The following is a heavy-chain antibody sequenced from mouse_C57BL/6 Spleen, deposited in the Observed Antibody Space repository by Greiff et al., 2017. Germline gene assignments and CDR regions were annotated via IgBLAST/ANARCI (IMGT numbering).Heavy chain of an antibody. CDR1: GFSLTSYG. V-gene: IGHV2-2*01. Sequence: QVQLKESGPGLVQPSQSLSITCTVSGFSLTSYGVHWVRQSPGKGLEWLGVIWSGGSTDYNADFISRLSISKDNSKGQVFFKMNSLQADDTAIYYCARSWEIYYDYAPWGQGTLVTVSA. J-gene: IGHJ3*01. CDR2: IWSGGST. D-gene: IGHD2-4*01. CDR3: ARSWEIYYDYAP.